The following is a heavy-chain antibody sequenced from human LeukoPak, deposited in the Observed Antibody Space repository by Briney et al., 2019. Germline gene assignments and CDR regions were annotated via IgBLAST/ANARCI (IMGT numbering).Heavy chain of an antibody. J-gene: IGHJ4*02. D-gene: IGHD2-15*01. CDR3: ARDRCSGGSWYDY. Sequence: SDTLSLTRTVSGDSINSHSDYCGWIRRPPGKGLEWIGRIYHSRSTHYNPSLRSRVTISVDTPKHQFSLKLSSVTAADTAVYYCARDRCSGGSWYDYWGQGTLVTVSS. CDR1: GDSINSHSDY. V-gene: IGHV4-38-2*02. CDR2: IYHSRST.